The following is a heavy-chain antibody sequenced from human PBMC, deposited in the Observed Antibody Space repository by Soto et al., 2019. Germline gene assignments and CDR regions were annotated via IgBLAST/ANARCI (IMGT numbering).Heavy chain of an antibody. D-gene: IGHD2-2*01. V-gene: IGHV1-18*01. Sequence: QVQLVQSGAEVKKPGASVKVSCKASCYTFTSYGISWVRQAPGQGLEWMGWSSAYNGNTNYAQKLQGRVTMTTDTSTSTDHMGLRRLRSDDTAVYYCARYAVVVPAASSYWYFDLWGRGTLVTVSS. J-gene: IGHJ2*01. CDR1: CYTFTSYG. CDR2: SSAYNGNT. CDR3: ARYAVVVPAASSYWYFDL.